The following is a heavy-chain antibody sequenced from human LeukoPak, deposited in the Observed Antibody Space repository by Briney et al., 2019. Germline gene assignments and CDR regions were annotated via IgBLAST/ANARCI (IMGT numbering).Heavy chain of an antibody. CDR3: ARHPPRGYYDSSGYYNGDAFDI. J-gene: IGHJ3*02. CDR1: GGSISSGDYY. V-gene: IGHV4-30-4*01. D-gene: IGHD3-22*01. Sequence: SETLSLTCTVSGGSISSGDYYWSWIRQPPGKGLEWIGYIYYSGSTYYNPSLKSRVTISVDTSKNQFSLKLSSVTAADTAVYYCARHPPRGYYDSSGYYNGDAFDIWGQGTMVTVSS. CDR2: IYYSGST.